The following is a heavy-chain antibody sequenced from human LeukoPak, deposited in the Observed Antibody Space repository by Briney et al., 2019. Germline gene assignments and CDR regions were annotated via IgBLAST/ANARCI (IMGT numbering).Heavy chain of an antibody. CDR3: ARLAPEDCSSTCCYTGGPYYYMDV. V-gene: IGHV3-11*01. Sequence: GGSLRLSCAASGFTFSDYYMSWIRQAPGKGLEWVSYISSSGSTIYYADSVKGRFTISRDNAKNSLYLQMNSLRAEDTAVYYCARLAPEDCSSTCCYTGGPYYYMDVWGKGATVTVSS. D-gene: IGHD2-2*02. CDR1: GFTFSDYY. J-gene: IGHJ6*03. CDR2: ISSSGSTI.